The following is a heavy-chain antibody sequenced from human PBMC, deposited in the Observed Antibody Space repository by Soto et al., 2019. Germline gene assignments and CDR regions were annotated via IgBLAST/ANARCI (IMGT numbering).Heavy chain of an antibody. CDR2: ISGSGGST. Sequence: GGSLRLSCAASGFTFSSYAMSWVRQAPGKGLEWVSAISGSGGSTYYADSVKGRFTISRDNSKNTLYLQMNSLRAEDTAVYYCAKVTDYYGSGSYGAFDIWGQGTMVTVSS. V-gene: IGHV3-23*01. J-gene: IGHJ3*02. CDR3: AKVTDYYGSGSYGAFDI. CDR1: GFTFSSYA. D-gene: IGHD3-10*01.